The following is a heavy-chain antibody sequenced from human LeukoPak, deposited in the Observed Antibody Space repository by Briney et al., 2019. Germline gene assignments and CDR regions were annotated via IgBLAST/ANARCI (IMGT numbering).Heavy chain of an antibody. V-gene: IGHV3-23*01. J-gene: IGHJ4*02. D-gene: IGHD3-10*01. CDR1: GFTFSSYA. CDR2: ISGSGGST. CDR3: AKGFPGNYYGSGSYYFDY. Sequence: LGGSLRLSCAASGFTFSSYAMSWVRQAPGKGLEWVSGISGSGGSTYYADSVKGRFTISRDNSKNTLYLQMNSLRAEDTAVYYCAKGFPGNYYGSGSYYFDYWGQGTLVTVFS.